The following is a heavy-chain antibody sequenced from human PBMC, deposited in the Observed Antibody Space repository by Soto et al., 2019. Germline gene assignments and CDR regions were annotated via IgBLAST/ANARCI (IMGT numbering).Heavy chain of an antibody. CDR3: ARGPTMVRGVETYYYYGMDV. Sequence: ASVKVSCKASGYTFTSYGISWVRQAPGQGLEWMGWISAYNGNTNYAQKLQGRVTMTTDTSTSTAYMELRSLRSDDTAVYYCARGPTMVRGVETYYYYGMDVWGQGTTVTVSS. V-gene: IGHV1-18*01. CDR1: GYTFTSYG. D-gene: IGHD3-10*01. J-gene: IGHJ6*02. CDR2: ISAYNGNT.